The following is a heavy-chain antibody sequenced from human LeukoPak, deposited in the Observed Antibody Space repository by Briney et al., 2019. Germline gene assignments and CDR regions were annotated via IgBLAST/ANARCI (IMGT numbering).Heavy chain of an antibody. J-gene: IGHJ4*02. CDR3: ARRAYGDYDNYFDY. CDR2: IWYDGSNK. V-gene: IGHV3-33*01. CDR1: GFTFSSYG. D-gene: IGHD4-17*01. Sequence: PGGSLRLSCAASGFTFSSYGMHWVRQAPGKGLEWVAVIWYDGSNKYYADSVKGRFTISRDNSKNTLYLQMSSLRAEDTAVYYCARRAYGDYDNYFDYWGQGTLVTVSS.